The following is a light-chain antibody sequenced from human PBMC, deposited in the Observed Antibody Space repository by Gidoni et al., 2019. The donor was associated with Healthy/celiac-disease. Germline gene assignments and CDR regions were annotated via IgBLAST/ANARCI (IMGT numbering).Light chain of an antibody. CDR3: QAWDSSSWV. CDR1: KLGDKY. CDR2: KVI. V-gene: IGLV3-1*01. J-gene: IGLJ3*02. Sequence: SYELPHTTSLSVSPGQTASTTCSGDKLGDKYACWYQQKPAQSAVLVIYKVIKRPSGIPERFSGSNSGNTATLTISGTQAMDEADYYCQAWDSSSWVFGGGNKLTVL.